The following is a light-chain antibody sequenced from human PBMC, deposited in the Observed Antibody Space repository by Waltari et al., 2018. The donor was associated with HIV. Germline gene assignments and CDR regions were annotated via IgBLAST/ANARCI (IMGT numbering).Light chain of an antibody. V-gene: IGKV2-30*01. CDR3: MQATQWPYT. Sequence: DVVMTQSPLSLPVTLGQPASISCRSSQSLVYSYENTYLSWFQQRPGQSPRRLIYKVSNRDSGVPDRFSGSGSGTDFTLKISRVEAEDVGVYYCMQATQWPYTFGQGTKLEIK. J-gene: IGKJ2*01. CDR2: KVS. CDR1: QSLVYSYENTY.